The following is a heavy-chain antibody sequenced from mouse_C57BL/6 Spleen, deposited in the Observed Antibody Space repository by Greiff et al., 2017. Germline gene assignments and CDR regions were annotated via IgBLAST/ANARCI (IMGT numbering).Heavy chain of an antibody. CDR3: AGWSSYGSSGWYFDV. V-gene: IGHV1-55*01. D-gene: IGHD1-1*01. J-gene: IGHJ1*03. CDR2: IYPGSGST. CDR1: GYTFTSYW. Sequence: QVQLQQPGAELVKPGASVKMSCKASGYTFTSYWITWVKQRPGQGLEWIGDIYPGSGSTNYNEKFKSKATLTVDTSSSTAYMQLSSLTSEDSAVYYCAGWSSYGSSGWYFDVWGTGTTVTVSS.